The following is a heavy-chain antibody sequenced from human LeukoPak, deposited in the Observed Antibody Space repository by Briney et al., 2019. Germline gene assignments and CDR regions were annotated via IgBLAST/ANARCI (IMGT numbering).Heavy chain of an antibody. CDR1: GYTFTNYG. J-gene: IGHJ4*02. CDR2: ISANNGEI. D-gene: IGHD2-2*01. CDR3: ARVPPSAHQLFCSDY. V-gene: IGHV1-18*04. Sequence: ASVKVSCKSSGYTFTNYGIIWVRQAPGQGLEWMSWISANNGEIRYAQSFQGRVTMTTDTSTTTAYMELRSLRSDDTAVYYCARVPPSAHQLFCSDYWGQGTQVTVSS.